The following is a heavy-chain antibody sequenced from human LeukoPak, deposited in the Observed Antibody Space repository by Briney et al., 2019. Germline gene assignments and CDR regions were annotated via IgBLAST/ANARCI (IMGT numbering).Heavy chain of an antibody. D-gene: IGHD3/OR15-3a*01. V-gene: IGHV4-59*01. CDR2: IYYSGST. CDR3: ARSHSVWTSFDY. CDR1: GGSISSYY. Sequence: SETLSLTCAVSGGSISSYYWSWIRQPPGKGLEWIGYIYYSGSTNYNPSLKSRVTISVDTSKNQFSLKLSSVTAADTAVYYCARSHSVWTSFDYWGQGTLVTVSS. J-gene: IGHJ4*02.